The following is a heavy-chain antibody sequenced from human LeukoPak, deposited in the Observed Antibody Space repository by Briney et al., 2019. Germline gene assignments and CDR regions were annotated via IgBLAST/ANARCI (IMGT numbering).Heavy chain of an antibody. CDR3: ARAGQLEFIAAALWY. J-gene: IGHJ4*02. CDR1: GFTFSSYA. D-gene: IGHD2-15*01. CDR2: ISYDGSNK. V-gene: IGHV3-30*01. Sequence: PGRSLRLSCAASGFTFSSYAMHWVRQAPGKGLEWVAVISYDGSNKYYADSVKGRFTISRDNSKNMLYLQMNSLRAEDTPVSYCARAGQLEFIAAALWYWGQGALVTVSS.